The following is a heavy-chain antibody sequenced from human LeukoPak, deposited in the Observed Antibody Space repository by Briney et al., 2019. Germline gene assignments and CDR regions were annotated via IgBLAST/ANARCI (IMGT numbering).Heavy chain of an antibody. Sequence: ASVKVSCKASGYTFTSYGISWVRQAPGQGLEWMGWISAYNGNTNYAQKLQGRVTMATDTSTSTAYMELRSLRSDDTVVYYCARGPKYSSGWDYDYWGQGTLVTVSS. CDR1: GYTFTSYG. CDR3: ARGPKYSSGWDYDY. D-gene: IGHD6-19*01. J-gene: IGHJ4*02. CDR2: ISAYNGNT. V-gene: IGHV1-18*01.